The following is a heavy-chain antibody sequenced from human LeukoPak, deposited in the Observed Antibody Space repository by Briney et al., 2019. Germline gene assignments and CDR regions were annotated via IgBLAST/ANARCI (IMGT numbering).Heavy chain of an antibody. CDR2: ISGSGDYT. CDR1: GFTFSSHG. Sequence: GGTLRLSCAASGFTFSSHGMSWVRQAPGKGLEWVSPISGSGDYTYYADSVKGRFTISRDNAKNSLYLQMNSLRAEDTAVYYCARADRYSSSWSPPAAFDYWGQGTLVTVSS. J-gene: IGHJ4*02. D-gene: IGHD6-13*01. V-gene: IGHV3-23*01. CDR3: ARADRYSSSWSPPAAFDY.